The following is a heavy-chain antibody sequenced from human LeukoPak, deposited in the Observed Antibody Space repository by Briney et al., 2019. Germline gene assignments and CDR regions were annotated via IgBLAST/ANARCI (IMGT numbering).Heavy chain of an antibody. Sequence: SVKVSCKASGGTFSSYAISWVRQAPGQGLEWMGGIIPILGIANYAQKFQGRVTITADKSTSTAYMELSSLRSEDTAVYYCARDLVRGVIGYYYGMDVWGQGTTVTVSS. D-gene: IGHD3-10*01. J-gene: IGHJ6*02. V-gene: IGHV1-69*04. CDR3: ARDLVRGVIGYYYGMDV. CDR2: IIPILGIA. CDR1: GGTFSSYA.